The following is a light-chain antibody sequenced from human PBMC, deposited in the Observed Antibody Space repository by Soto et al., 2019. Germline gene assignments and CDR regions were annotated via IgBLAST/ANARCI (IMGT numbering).Light chain of an antibody. V-gene: IGKV1-5*01. CDR3: HQYNSYSLT. Sequence: DIQMTQSPSTLSASVGDRVTFTCRASQSIRNSLAWYQQKPGKASKLLIYDASNLESGVPSRRSGSGSGTEIALTISSLQPDGFETYYCHQYNSYSLTFGQGTMVEV. J-gene: IGKJ1*01. CDR2: DAS. CDR1: QSIRNS.